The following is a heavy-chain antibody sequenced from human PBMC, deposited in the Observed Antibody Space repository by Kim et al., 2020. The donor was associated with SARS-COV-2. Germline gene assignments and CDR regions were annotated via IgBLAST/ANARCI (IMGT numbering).Heavy chain of an antibody. Sequence: ANYAQKFQGRVTITADKSTSTAYMELSSLRSEDTAVYYCARGVDDFWFDYWGQGTLVTVSS. CDR3: ARGVDDFWFDY. V-gene: IGHV1-69*04. J-gene: IGHJ4*02. CDR2: A. D-gene: IGHD3-3*01.